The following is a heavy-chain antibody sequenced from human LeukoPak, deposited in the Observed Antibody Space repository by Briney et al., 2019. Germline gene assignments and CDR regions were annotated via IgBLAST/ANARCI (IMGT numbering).Heavy chain of an antibody. CDR3: AKDSSGSSGWYVGLNSPPYYFDY. J-gene: IGHJ4*02. V-gene: IGHV3-23*01. D-gene: IGHD6-19*01. Sequence: GGSLRLSCAASGFTFSGYAMSWVRQAPGKGLEWVSAISGSGGSTYYADSVKGRFTISRDNSKNTLYLQMNSLRAEDTAVYYCAKDSSGSSGWYVGLNSPPYYFDYWGQGTLVTVSS. CDR2: ISGSGGST. CDR1: GFTFSGYA.